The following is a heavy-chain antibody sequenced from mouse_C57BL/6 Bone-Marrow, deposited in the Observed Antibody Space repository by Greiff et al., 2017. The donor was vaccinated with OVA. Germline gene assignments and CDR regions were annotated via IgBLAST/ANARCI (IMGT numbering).Heavy chain of an antibody. D-gene: IGHD1-1*01. CDR1: GYSITSDY. Sequence: EVQLVQSGPGLVKPSPTLSLSCSATGYSITSDYWNWIRKSPGNKLEYIGYISYSGSTYYNPSLNNRNSITRDTSKNQYYVQLNSVTTEDTAPYYCARGRVYYSLYSFDYGGRGTTLTVSS. CDR2: ISYSGST. V-gene: IGHV3-8*01. J-gene: IGHJ2*01. CDR3: ARGRVYYSLYSFDY.